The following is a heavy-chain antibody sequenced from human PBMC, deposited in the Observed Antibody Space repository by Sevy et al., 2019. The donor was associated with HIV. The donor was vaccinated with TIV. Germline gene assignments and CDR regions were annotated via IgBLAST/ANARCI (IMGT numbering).Heavy chain of an antibody. CDR3: ARGTFSYGYWREFDY. J-gene: IGHJ4*02. CDR1: GDSISNDY. CDR2: IYYSGST. V-gene: IGHV4-59*01. D-gene: IGHD5-18*01. Sequence: SETLTLTCTVSGDSISNDYWSWIRQPPGEGLEWIGYIYYSGSTNYNPSLKSRVTISLDTSKNQFSVKLSSVTAADTAVYYCARGTFSYGYWREFDYWGRGTLVTVSS.